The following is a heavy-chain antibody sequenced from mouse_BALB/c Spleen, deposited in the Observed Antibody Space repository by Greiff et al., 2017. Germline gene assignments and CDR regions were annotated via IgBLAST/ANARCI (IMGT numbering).Heavy chain of an antibody. J-gene: IGHJ4*01. CDR3: ARPSANAMDY. Sequence: EVKLVESGGGLVQPGGSRKLSCAASGFTFSSFGMHWVRQAPEKGLEWVAYISSGSSTIYYADTVKGRITISRDNPKNTLFLQMTSLRSEDTAMYYCARPSANAMDYWGQGTSVTVSS. V-gene: IGHV5-17*02. CDR2: ISSGSSTI. CDR1: GFTFSSFG.